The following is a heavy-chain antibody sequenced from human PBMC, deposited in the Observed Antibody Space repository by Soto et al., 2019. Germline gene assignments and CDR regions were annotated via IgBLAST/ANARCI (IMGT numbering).Heavy chain of an antibody. J-gene: IGHJ4*02. V-gene: IGHV3-30*18. CDR3: TKEYIVGTTWGYFES. CDR2: ISYDGSNE. D-gene: IGHD1-26*01. CDR1: GFIFSTYG. Sequence: VQLVESGGGVVQPGGSLRLSCAASGFIFSTYGRHWVRQVPGKGLEWVAHISYDGSNEHYADSVKGRFTVSRDNAKNTLSLQLTSLRSEDTAVYYCTKEYIVGTTWGYFESWGQGTLVTVSS.